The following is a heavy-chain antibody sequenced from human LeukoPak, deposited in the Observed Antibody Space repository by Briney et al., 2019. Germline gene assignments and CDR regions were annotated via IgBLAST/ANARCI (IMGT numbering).Heavy chain of an antibody. CDR2: ISVGSDVI. CDR1: GFSNSA. CDR3: AKSHVSTATGTGRYFDY. Sequence: GGSLRLSCAVSGFSNSAMSWVRQAPGKGLEWVSAISVGSDVIYYADSVKGRFAISRDNSKHTVYLQMDSLRAEDTAVYYCAKSHVSTATGTGRYFDYWGQGTLVTVSS. J-gene: IGHJ4*02. D-gene: IGHD3-9*01. V-gene: IGHV3-23*01.